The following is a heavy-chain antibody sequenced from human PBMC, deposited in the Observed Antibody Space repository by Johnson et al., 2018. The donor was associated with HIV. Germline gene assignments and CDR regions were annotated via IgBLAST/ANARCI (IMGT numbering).Heavy chain of an antibody. CDR2: ISSSGITI. V-gene: IGHV3-48*04. J-gene: IGHJ3*02. D-gene: IGHD3-10*01. CDR1: GFTFNNYG. CDR3: ARAPGFSRAFDI. Sequence: VQLVESGGGVVQPGRSLRLSCAASGFTFNNYGMHWVRQAPGKGLEWVSYISSSGITIYYADSVKGRFTISRDNAKNSLYLQMNRLTAEDTAVYYCARAPGFSRAFDIWGQGTMVTVSS.